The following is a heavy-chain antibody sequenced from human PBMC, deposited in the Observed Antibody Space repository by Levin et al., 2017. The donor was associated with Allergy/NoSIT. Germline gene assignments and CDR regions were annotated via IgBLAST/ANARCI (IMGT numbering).Heavy chain of an antibody. CDR1: GYTFTSYD. D-gene: IGHD4-17*01. Sequence: GGSLRLSCKASGYTFTSYDINWVRQATGQGLEWMGWMNPNSGNTGYAQKFQGRVTMTRNTSISTAYMELSSLRSEDTAVYYCARAHLGDSDYWGQGTLVTVSS. V-gene: IGHV1-8*01. J-gene: IGHJ4*02. CDR3: ARAHLGDSDY. CDR2: MNPNSGNT.